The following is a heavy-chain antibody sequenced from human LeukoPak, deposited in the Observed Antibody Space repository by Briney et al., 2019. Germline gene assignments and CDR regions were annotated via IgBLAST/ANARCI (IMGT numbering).Heavy chain of an antibody. CDR2: INWNGGST. Sequence: GESLKISCAASGFTFDDYGMSWVRQAPGKGLEWVSGINWNGGSTGYADSVKGRFTISRDNAKNSLYLQMNSLRAEDTALYYCARDGIYCGGDCYFHFDYWGQGTLVTVSS. CDR3: ARDGIYCGGDCYFHFDY. V-gene: IGHV3-20*04. CDR1: GFTFDDYG. J-gene: IGHJ4*02. D-gene: IGHD2-21*01.